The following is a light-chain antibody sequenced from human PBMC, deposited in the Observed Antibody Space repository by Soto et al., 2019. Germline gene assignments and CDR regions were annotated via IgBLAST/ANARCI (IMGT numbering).Light chain of an antibody. CDR2: AAS. J-gene: IGKJ5*01. CDR3: QQYHNWPGIT. CDR1: QDISSW. V-gene: IGKV1-12*01. Sequence: DIQMTQSPSSVSASAGDRVTITCRASQDISSWLAWYQQKPGKAPKLLIYAASSLQSGVPSRFSGSGSGTEFTLTISSLQSEDFAVYYCQQYHNWPGITFGQGTRLEIK.